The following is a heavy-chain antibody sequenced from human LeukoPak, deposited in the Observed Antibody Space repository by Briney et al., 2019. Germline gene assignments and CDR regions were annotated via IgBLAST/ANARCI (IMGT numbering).Heavy chain of an antibody. CDR2: IKEDGGEL. CDR1: GFYFANYA. Sequence: PGGSLRLSCAASGFYFANYAMSWVRQAPGKGLEWVANIKEDGGELNYVDSVKGRFTISRDNAKQSLFLQMNSLRVEDLGVYYCARGRRWLQPLDYWGQGTLVTVSS. V-gene: IGHV3-7*04. CDR3: ARGRRWLQPLDY. D-gene: IGHD5-24*01. J-gene: IGHJ4*02.